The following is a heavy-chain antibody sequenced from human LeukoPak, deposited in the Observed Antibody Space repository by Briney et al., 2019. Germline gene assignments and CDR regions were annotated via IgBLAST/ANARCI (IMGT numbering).Heavy chain of an antibody. V-gene: IGHV1-46*01. CDR1: GYTFTIYY. D-gene: IGHD5-24*01. Sequence: GASVKVSCKASGYTFTIYYMHWVRQAPGQGLEWMGVINPSGGSTSYAQKFQGRVTMTRDMSTSTVYMELSSLRSEGTAVYYCARGPPRRDGYNPFSFDYWGQGTLVTVSS. CDR3: ARGPPRRDGYNPFSFDY. J-gene: IGHJ4*02. CDR2: INPSGGST.